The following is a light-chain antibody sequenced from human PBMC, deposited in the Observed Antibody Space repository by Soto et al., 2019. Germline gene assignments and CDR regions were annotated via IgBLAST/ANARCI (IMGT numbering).Light chain of an antibody. Sequence: DIQMTQSPSTLSASVGDRVTITCRASQSISTWLAWYQQKPGKAPKLLIYKASNLEDGVPSRFSGSGSGTEFTITISSLQPDDFATYYCQPYNTYPLTFGGGTKVDIK. CDR1: QSISTW. CDR3: QPYNTYPLT. CDR2: KAS. J-gene: IGKJ4*01. V-gene: IGKV1-5*03.